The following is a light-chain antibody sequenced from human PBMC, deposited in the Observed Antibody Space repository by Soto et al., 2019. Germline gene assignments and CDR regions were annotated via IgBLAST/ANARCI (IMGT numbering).Light chain of an antibody. CDR3: TSYIFSSTLYV. CDR1: SSDVGGYSS. J-gene: IGLJ1*01. Sequence: QSVLTQPPSASGTPGQRVTISCSGTSSDVGGYSSVSWYQQHPGKAPKLLIYEVTNRPSGVSSRFSGSKSGNTSSLTISGRQAEDEGAYYCTSYIFSSTLYVFGTGTKLTVL. CDR2: EVT. V-gene: IGLV2-14*01.